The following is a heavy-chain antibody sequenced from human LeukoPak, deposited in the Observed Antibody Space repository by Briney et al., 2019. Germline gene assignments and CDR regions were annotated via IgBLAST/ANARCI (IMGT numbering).Heavy chain of an antibody. CDR1: GGSISSGGYY. Sequence: SETLSLTCTVSGGSISSGGYYWSWIRQPPGKGLEWIGYIYHSGSTYYNPSLKSRVTISVDRSKNQFSLKLSSVTAADTAVYYCARDAATTGLPLYYYYMDVWGKGTTVTVSS. CDR2: IYHSGST. V-gene: IGHV4-30-2*01. J-gene: IGHJ6*03. CDR3: ARDAATTGLPLYYYYMDV. D-gene: IGHD1-7*01.